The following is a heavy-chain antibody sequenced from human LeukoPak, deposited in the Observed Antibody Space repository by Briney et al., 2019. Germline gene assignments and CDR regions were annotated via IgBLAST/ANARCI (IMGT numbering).Heavy chain of an antibody. V-gene: IGHV3-48*03. J-gene: IGHJ4*02. CDR2: ISSSDSYI. Sequence: GGSLRLSCAASGFTFSSYEMNWVRQAPGKGLEWVSYISSSDSYIYYADSVKGRFTISRDNAKNSLYLQMNSLRAEDTAVYYCARDQNYYDILTGYYNVFDYWGQGTLVTVSS. CDR1: GFTFSSYE. CDR3: ARDQNYYDILTGYYNVFDY. D-gene: IGHD3-9*01.